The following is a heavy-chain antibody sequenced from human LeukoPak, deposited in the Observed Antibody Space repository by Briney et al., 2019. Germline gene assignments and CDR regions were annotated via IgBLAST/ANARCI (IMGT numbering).Heavy chain of an antibody. Sequence: GGSLRLSCAASGFAFSSYAMHWVRQAPGKGLEWVTVISYDGLNEYYADSVKGRFTISRDNSKNTLYLQMNSLRAEDTAVYYCARGGYSTTWYVNFDYWGQGTLVTVSS. CDR1: GFAFSSYA. D-gene: IGHD6-13*01. CDR3: ARGGYSTTWYVNFDY. CDR2: ISYDGLNE. V-gene: IGHV3-30*04. J-gene: IGHJ4*02.